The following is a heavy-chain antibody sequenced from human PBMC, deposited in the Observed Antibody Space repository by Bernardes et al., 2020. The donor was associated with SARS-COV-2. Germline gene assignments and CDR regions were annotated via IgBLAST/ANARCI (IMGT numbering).Heavy chain of an antibody. D-gene: IGHD6-19*01. CDR2: FSHGGST. J-gene: IGHJ3*02. CDR1: GGSIGTSY. Sequence: LSLTCTVSGGSIGTSYWNWIRQPPGKGLEWIGYFSHGGSTRYNPSLSRRLTISVDTSKNQFSLRLTSVTAADTAVYYCTAAVAGSFGGAFDIWGQGTKVAVSS. V-gene: IGHV4-59*01. CDR3: TAAVAGSFGGAFDI.